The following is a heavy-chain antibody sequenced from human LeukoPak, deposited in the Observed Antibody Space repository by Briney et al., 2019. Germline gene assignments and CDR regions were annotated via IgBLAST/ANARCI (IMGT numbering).Heavy chain of an antibody. V-gene: IGHV3-11*04. J-gene: IGHJ6*03. CDR1: GFTFSDYY. CDR3: ARYYDFWSGYPYYYYMDV. Sequence: GGPLRLSCAASGFTFSDYYMSWIRQAPGKGLEWVSYISSSGSTIYYADSVKGRFTISRDNAKNSLYLQMNSLRAEDTAVYYCARYYDFWSGYPYYYYMDVWGKGTTVTVSS. D-gene: IGHD3-3*01. CDR2: ISSSGSTI.